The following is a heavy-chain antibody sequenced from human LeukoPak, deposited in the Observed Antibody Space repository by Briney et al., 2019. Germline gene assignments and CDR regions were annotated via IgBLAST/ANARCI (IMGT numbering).Heavy chain of an antibody. V-gene: IGHV1-8*02. CDR2: MNPNSGNT. D-gene: IGHD6-13*01. CDR1: GYTFTSYD. CDR3: ARILAAAGPNYYYYYYMDV. J-gene: IGHJ6*03. Sequence: ASVKVSCKASGYTFTSYDINWVRQATGQGLEWMGWMNPNSGNTGYAQKLQGRVTMTTDTSTSTAYMELRSLRSDDTAVYYCARILAAAGPNYYYYYYMDVWGKGTTVTISS.